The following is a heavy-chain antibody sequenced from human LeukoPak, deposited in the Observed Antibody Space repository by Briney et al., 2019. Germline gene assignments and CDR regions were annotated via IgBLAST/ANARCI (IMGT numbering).Heavy chain of an antibody. CDR3: ARLYGDYLSEQIDY. D-gene: IGHD4-17*01. CDR1: GYSFTSYW. J-gene: IGHJ4*02. V-gene: IGHV5-51*01. Sequence: GEPLKISCTCSGYSFTSYWIGWVRPMPGKGLGWMGIIYPGDSDTRYSPSFQGQITISADKTISTAYLQWSSLKASDTAMYYCARLYGDYLSEQIDYWGQGTLVTVSS. CDR2: IYPGDSDT.